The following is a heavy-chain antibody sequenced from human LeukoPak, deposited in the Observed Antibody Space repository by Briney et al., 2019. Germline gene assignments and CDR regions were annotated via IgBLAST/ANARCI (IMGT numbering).Heavy chain of an antibody. D-gene: IGHD5-12*01. CDR2: ISSNGGST. CDR1: GFTFYTYA. J-gene: IGHJ4*02. CDR3: VKGGVVASIPHFDY. Sequence: GGSLRLSCSASGFTFYTYAVHWVRQAPGKGLEYVSAISSNGGSTYYADSVKGRFSISRDNSKNTLYLQMSSLRAEDTAVYYCVKGGVVASIPHFDYWGQGTLVTVSS. V-gene: IGHV3-64D*06.